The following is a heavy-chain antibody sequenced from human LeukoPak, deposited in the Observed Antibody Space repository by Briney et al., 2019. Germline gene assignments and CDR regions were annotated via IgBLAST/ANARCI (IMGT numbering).Heavy chain of an antibody. CDR1: GGSISSGGYY. J-gene: IGHJ5*02. D-gene: IGHD3-3*01. CDR2: IYYSGST. CDR3: ASQSYYDFWSGYYVNWFDP. Sequence: SQTLSLTCTVSGGSISSGGYYWGWIRQPPGKRLEWIGSIYYSGSTYYNPSLKSRVTISVDTSKNQFSLKLSSVTAADTAVYYCASQSYYDFWSGYYVNWFDPWGQGTLVTVSS. V-gene: IGHV4-39*01.